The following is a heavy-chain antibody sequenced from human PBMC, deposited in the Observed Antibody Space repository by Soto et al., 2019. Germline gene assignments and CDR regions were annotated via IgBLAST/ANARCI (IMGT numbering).Heavy chain of an antibody. CDR2: IYYTGLT. V-gene: IGHV4-59*11. CDR3: ARGVWGGLGSYPDLDWFDS. J-gene: IGHJ5*01. Sequence: PSETLSLTCTVSCGSIISHHWSWIRQPPGKGLEYIGYIYYTGLTNYNPSVQGRVTISVDTPKNQFSLRLTSVSAADTAVYYCARGVWGGLGSYPDLDWFDSWGQGALVTVSS. CDR1: CGSIISHH. D-gene: IGHD3-10*01.